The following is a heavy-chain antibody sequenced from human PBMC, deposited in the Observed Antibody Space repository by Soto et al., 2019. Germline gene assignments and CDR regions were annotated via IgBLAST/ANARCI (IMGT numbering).Heavy chain of an antibody. D-gene: IGHD2-2*01. V-gene: IGHV4-39*01. CDR3: ARSAGYCSSTNCHVSWFGP. CDR2: IYYSGST. Sequence: PSETLSLTCTVSGGSISCSNYYWGWVRQPPGKELEWIASIYYSGSTYYNPPLKSRVAMSVDTSKNQFSLRLSSVTAADTAVYYCARSAGYCSSTNCHVSWFGPWGQGTLVTVSS. CDR1: GGSISCSNYY. J-gene: IGHJ5*02.